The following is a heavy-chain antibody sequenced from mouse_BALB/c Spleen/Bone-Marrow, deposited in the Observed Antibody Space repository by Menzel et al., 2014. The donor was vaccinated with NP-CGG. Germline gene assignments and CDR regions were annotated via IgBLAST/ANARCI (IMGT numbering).Heavy chain of an antibody. D-gene: IGHD1-1*01. J-gene: IGHJ2*01. CDR1: GFNIKDTY. Sequence: VQLKDSGAELVKPGASVKLSCTASGFNIKDTYMHWVKQRPEQGLEWIGRIDPANGNTKYDPKFQGKATITAGTSSNTAYLQLSSLTSEDTAVYYCVSYYYGNYFDSWGQGTTLTVSS. V-gene: IGHV14-3*02. CDR3: VSYYYGNYFDS. CDR2: IDPANGNT.